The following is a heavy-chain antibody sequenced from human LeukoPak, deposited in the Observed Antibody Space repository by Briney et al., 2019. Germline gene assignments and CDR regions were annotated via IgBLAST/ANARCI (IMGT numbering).Heavy chain of an antibody. Sequence: PSETLSLTCTVSGGSISSYYWSWIRQPPGKGLEWIGYIYYSGSTNYNPSLKSRVTISVDTSKNQFSLKLSSVTAADTAAYYCARAVDTAMVIFDYWGQGTLVTVSS. CDR2: IYYSGST. D-gene: IGHD5-18*01. J-gene: IGHJ4*02. CDR3: ARAVDTAMVIFDY. CDR1: GGSISSYY. V-gene: IGHV4-59*08.